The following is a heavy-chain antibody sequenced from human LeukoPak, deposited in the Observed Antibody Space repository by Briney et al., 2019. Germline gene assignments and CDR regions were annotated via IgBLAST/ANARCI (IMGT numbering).Heavy chain of an antibody. CDR1: GFTFSTYA. D-gene: IGHD4-17*01. CDR3: ARQRSSGDYKD. CDR2: ITSSGSTI. J-gene: IGHJ4*02. Sequence: PGGSLRLSCAASGFTFSTYAMTWVRQAPGKGLEWVSYITSSGSTIYYADSVKGRFTISRDNAKNSLYLQMNSLRAEDTAVYYCARQRSSGDYKDWGQGTLVTVSS. V-gene: IGHV3-48*03.